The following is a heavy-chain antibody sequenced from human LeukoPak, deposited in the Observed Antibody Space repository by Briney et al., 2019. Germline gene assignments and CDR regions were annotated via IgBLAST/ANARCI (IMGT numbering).Heavy chain of an antibody. CDR2: MNPNSGNT. Sequence: ASVKVSCKASGYTFTSYDINWVRQATGQGLEWMGWMNPNSGNTGYAQKFQGRVTMTRNTSISTAYMELSSLRSEDTAVYYCARVWAAAGQYLFDYWGQGTLVTVSS. CDR3: ARVWAAAGQYLFDY. D-gene: IGHD6-13*01. V-gene: IGHV1-8*01. CDR1: GYTFTSYD. J-gene: IGHJ4*02.